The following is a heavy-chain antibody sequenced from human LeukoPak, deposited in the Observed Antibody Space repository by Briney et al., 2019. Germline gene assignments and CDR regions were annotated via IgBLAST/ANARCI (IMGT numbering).Heavy chain of an antibody. J-gene: IGHJ4*02. Sequence: GASVKVSCKASGYTFTNYGISWVRQAPGQGLEWMGWISAYNGYTNYAQKLQGRVTMTTDTPTSTAYMEVRSLRSDDTAVYYCARRSPTLYSSGWPDYWGQGTLVTVSS. CDR3: ARRSPTLYSSGWPDY. V-gene: IGHV1-18*01. CDR2: ISAYNGYT. CDR1: GYTFTNYG. D-gene: IGHD6-19*01.